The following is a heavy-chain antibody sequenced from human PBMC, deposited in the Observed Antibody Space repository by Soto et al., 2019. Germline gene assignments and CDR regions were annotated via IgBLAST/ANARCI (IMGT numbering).Heavy chain of an antibody. D-gene: IGHD3-9*01. CDR1: GGSISSYY. V-gene: IGHV4-59*01. CDR3: ARGNYDILTGYYRGWFDP. Sequence: SETLSLTCTVSGGSISSYYWSWIRQPPGKGLEWIGYIYYSGSTNCNPSLKSRVTISVDTSKNQFSLKLSSVTAADTAVYYCARGNYDILTGYYRGWFDPWGQGTLVTVSS. J-gene: IGHJ5*02. CDR2: IYYSGST.